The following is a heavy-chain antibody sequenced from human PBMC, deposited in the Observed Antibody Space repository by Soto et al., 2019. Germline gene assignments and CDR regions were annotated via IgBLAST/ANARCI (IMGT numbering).Heavy chain of an antibody. CDR1: GYTFTSYY. V-gene: IGHV1-46*01. D-gene: IGHD1-7*01. CDR3: ARNGITGTTSPDY. CDR2: INPSGGST. J-gene: IGHJ4*02. Sequence: ASVKVSCKASGYTFTSYYMHWVLQAPGQGLGWMGIINPSGGSTSYAQKFQGRVTISADKSISTAYLQWSSLKASDTAMYYCARNGITGTTSPDYWGQGTLVTVSS.